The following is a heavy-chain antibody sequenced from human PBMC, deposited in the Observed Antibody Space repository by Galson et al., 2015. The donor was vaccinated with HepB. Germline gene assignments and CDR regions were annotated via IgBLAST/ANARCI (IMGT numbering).Heavy chain of an antibody. D-gene: IGHD4-23*01. J-gene: IGHJ4*02. CDR3: AKEVNYGGHLPTDY. V-gene: IGHV3-30*18. CDR1: GFTLSSYG. Sequence: SRKLSCEPSGFTLSSYGMHWVRRAPGKGLEWVAVISYDGSNKYYADSVKGRFTISRDSSKNTLYLHMNSLRAEDTAVFYCAKEVNYGGHLPTDYWGQGTLVTVSS. CDR2: ISYDGSNK.